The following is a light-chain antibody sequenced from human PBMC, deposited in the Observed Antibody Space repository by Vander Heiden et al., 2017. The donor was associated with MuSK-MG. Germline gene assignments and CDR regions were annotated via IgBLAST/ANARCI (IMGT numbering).Light chain of an antibody. Sequence: DIQMTQSPSSLSASVGDRVTITCRASQSISSYLSWYQQKPGKAPKLLIYAASSLQSGVPSRFSGSGSGTDFTLTISSLQPEDFATYYCQQSYRTLTFGPGTKVDIK. CDR2: AAS. J-gene: IGKJ3*01. V-gene: IGKV1-39*01. CDR3: QQSYRTLT. CDR1: QSISSY.